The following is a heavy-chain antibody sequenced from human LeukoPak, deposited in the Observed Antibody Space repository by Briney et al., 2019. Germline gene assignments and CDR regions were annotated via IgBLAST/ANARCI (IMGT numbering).Heavy chain of an antibody. J-gene: IGHJ4*02. V-gene: IGHV1-2*02. CDR3: ARARDTAMVGNALAFDY. D-gene: IGHD5-18*01. Sequence: GASVKVSCKASGYTFTGYYMHWVRQAPGQGLEWMGWINPNSGGTNYAQKFQGRVTMTRDTSTSTVYMELSSLRSEDTAVYYCARARDTAMVGNALAFDYWGQGTLVTVSS. CDR1: GYTFTGYY. CDR2: INPNSGGT.